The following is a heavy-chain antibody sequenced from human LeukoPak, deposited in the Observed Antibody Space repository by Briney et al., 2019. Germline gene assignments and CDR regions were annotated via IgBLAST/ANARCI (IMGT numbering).Heavy chain of an antibody. J-gene: IGHJ4*02. V-gene: IGHV4-39*01. D-gene: IGHD5-18*01. CDR1: GDSISSSSYY. CDR2: INYAGSA. Sequence: SETLSLTCTVSGDSISSSSYYWGWIRQPPGKGLEWIGSINYAGSAYYNPSLMSRVTVSVDTSKNQFSLKLSSVTAADTAVFYCARRYSYSFIDYWGQGTLVTVSS. CDR3: ARRYSYSFIDY.